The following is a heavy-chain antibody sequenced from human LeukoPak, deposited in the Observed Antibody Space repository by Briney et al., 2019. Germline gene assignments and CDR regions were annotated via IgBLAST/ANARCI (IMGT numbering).Heavy chain of an antibody. J-gene: IGHJ6*04. Sequence: GGSLRLSCAVSGFTFSRYWMHWVRQAPGKGLVWVSRINSDGSTITYADSVKGRFTISRDNAKNTLFLQMNSLRAEDTAVYYCATTPRSVAGSRIGYYYGKDVWGKGTTVTVSS. D-gene: IGHD6-19*01. CDR2: INSDGSTI. CDR1: GFTFSRYW. CDR3: ATTPRSVAGSRIGYYYGKDV. V-gene: IGHV3-74*01.